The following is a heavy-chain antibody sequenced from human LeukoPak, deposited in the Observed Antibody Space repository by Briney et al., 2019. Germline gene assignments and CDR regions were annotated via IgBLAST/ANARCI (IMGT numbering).Heavy chain of an antibody. CDR3: ARMGAVVVIKGGRWFDP. V-gene: IGHV1-69*13. CDR1: GGTFTSYA. D-gene: IGHD3-22*01. Sequence: ASVKVSCKASGGTFTSYAISWVRQAPGQGLEWMGGIIPFFGARHYAQKFQGRATITADESTSTAYMELSSLRSEDTAVYYCARMGAVVVIKGGRWFDPWGQGTLVTVSS. CDR2: IIPFFGAR. J-gene: IGHJ5*02.